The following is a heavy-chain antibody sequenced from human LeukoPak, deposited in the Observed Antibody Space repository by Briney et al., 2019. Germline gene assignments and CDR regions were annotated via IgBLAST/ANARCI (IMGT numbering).Heavy chain of an antibody. Sequence: GASVKVSCKASGYTFTGYYMHWVRQAPGQGLEWLGWISAYNGNTNYAQKLQGRVTMTTDTSTSTAYMELRSLRSDDTAVYYCASDLWFGERGYFDYWGQGTLVTVSS. CDR1: GYTFTGYY. V-gene: IGHV1-18*04. D-gene: IGHD3-10*01. J-gene: IGHJ4*02. CDR2: ISAYNGNT. CDR3: ASDLWFGERGYFDY.